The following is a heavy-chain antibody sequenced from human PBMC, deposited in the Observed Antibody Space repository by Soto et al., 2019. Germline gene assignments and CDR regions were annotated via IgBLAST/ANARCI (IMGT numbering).Heavy chain of an antibody. CDR2: MNPNSGNT. J-gene: IGHJ6*03. V-gene: IGHV1-8*01. CDR3: ASNSHYYYYMDV. Sequence: ASVKVSCKASGYTFTSYDINWVRQATGQGLEWMGWMNPNSGNTGYAQKFQGRVTMTRNTSISTAYMELSSLRSEDTAVYYCASNSHYYYYMDVWGKGTTVTVSS. CDR1: GYTFTSYD.